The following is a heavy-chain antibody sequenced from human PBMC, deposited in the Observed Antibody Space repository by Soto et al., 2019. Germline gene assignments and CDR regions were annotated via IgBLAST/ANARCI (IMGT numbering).Heavy chain of an antibody. Sequence: QVQLPESGPGLVKPSQNLSLTGTVSGGSISSGGYYWSWIRQHPGKGLEWIGYIYYSGSTYYNPSLKSRVTTSVDTSKNQFSLKLSSVTAADTAVYYCAREWLRTHNFDYWGQGTLVTVSS. D-gene: IGHD5-12*01. CDR2: IYYSGST. CDR3: AREWLRTHNFDY. CDR1: GGSISSGGYY. J-gene: IGHJ4*02. V-gene: IGHV4-31*03.